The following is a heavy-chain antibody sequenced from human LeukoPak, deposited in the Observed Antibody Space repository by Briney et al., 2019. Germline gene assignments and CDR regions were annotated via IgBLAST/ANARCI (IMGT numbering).Heavy chain of an antibody. Sequence: GGSLRLSCAASGFTFSSYGMSWVRQAPGKGLEWVASIKQDGSEKFYVDSVKGRFTISRDNAKNSLYLQMNSLRAEDTAVYYCARDSPRTGPWGQGILVTVSS. CDR3: ARDSPRTGP. CDR2: IKQDGSEK. J-gene: IGHJ5*02. D-gene: IGHD1-1*01. CDR1: GFTFSSYG. V-gene: IGHV3-7*01.